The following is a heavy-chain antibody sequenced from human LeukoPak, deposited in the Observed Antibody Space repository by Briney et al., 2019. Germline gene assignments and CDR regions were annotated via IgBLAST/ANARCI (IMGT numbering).Heavy chain of an antibody. V-gene: IGHV4-30-4*01. CDR3: ARVPDCGGDCYSGWFDP. D-gene: IGHD2-21*02. CDR1: GGSISSGDYY. Sequence: SQTLSLTCTVSGGSISSGDYYWSWIRQPPGKALEWIGYIYDSGSTYYNPSLESRLTISVDTSKSQFSLKLSSVTAADTAVYYCARVPDCGGDCYSGWFDPWGQGTLVTVSS. CDR2: IYDSGST. J-gene: IGHJ5*02.